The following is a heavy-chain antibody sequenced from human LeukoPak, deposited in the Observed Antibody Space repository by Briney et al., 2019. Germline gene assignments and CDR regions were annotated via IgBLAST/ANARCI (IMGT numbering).Heavy chain of an antibody. Sequence: VGSLRLSCAASGFTFSSYAMSWVRQAPGKGLEWVSAISGSGGSTYYADSVKGRFTISRDNAKNSLYLQMNSLRAEDTAVYYCARVDSGYDPGDYWGQGTLVTVSS. CDR1: GFTFSSYA. D-gene: IGHD5-12*01. CDR3: ARVDSGYDPGDY. J-gene: IGHJ4*02. V-gene: IGHV3-23*01. CDR2: ISGSGGST.